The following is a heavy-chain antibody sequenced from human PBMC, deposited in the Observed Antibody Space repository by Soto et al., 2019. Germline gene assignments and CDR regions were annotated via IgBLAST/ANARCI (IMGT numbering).Heavy chain of an antibody. CDR1: GGSVSSNDYS. Sequence: QLQLQESGPGLVKPSETLSLTCTVSGGSVSSNDYSWGWVRQSPGKGLEWIGAIYYHDDTHYNPSLLSRVTISVDTSKNEFSLRLNSVTAADTSVYYCVRLNGYCVSTKCRGYYGMDVWGQGTTVTVSS. V-gene: IGHV4-39*01. CDR2: IYYHDDT. D-gene: IGHD2-2*03. CDR3: VRLNGYCVSTKCRGYYGMDV. J-gene: IGHJ6*02.